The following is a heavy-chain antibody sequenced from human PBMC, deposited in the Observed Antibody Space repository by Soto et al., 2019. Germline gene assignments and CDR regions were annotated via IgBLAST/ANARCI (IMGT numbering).Heavy chain of an antibody. Sequence: GGSLRLSCAASGFTFSSYAMSWVRQAPGKGLEWVSAISGSGGSTYYADSVKGRFTISRDNSKNTLYLQMNSLRAEDTAVYYCAKGPQDLTAYYDFWSGYDWRYYYYMDVWGKGTTVTVSS. CDR2: ISGSGGST. J-gene: IGHJ6*03. V-gene: IGHV3-23*01. CDR3: AKGPQDLTAYYDFWSGYDWRYYYYMDV. CDR1: GFTFSSYA. D-gene: IGHD3-3*01.